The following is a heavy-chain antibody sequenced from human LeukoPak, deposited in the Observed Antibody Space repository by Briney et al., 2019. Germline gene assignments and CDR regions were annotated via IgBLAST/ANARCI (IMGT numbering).Heavy chain of an antibody. V-gene: IGHV3-7*01. CDR2: ISQNGSQT. D-gene: IGHD7-27*01. CDR1: GSSLTSYW. CDR3: TRGTGPMGT. J-gene: IGHJ5*02. Sequence: TGGSLRLSCTGSGSSLTSYWMTWVRQAPGKGLEWVASISQNGSQTYYAHSVKGRFSIPRDNAKTSVFLQMNNMRVEDTAVYYCTRGTGPMGTWGQGTLVTVSS.